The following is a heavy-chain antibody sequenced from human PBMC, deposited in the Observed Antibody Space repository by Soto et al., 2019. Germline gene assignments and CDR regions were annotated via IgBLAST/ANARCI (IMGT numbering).Heavy chain of an antibody. CDR2: IYWDDDK. D-gene: IGHD3-10*01. CDR3: AHFPTMVRGVVLDY. CDR1: GFSLSTSGVG. Sequence: SGPTLVNPAQTLTLTCTFSGFSLSTSGVGVGWIRQPPGKALEWLALIYWDDDKRYSPSLKSRLTITKDTSKNQVVLTMTNMDPVDTATYYCAHFPTMVRGVVLDYWGQGTLVTVSS. V-gene: IGHV2-5*02. J-gene: IGHJ4*02.